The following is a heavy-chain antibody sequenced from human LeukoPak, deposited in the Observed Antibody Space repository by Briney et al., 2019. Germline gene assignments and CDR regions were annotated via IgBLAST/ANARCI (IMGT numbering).Heavy chain of an antibody. CDR1: GYTFTGYY. J-gene: IGHJ4*02. CDR3: ARSRGGSSGSQRTFDY. V-gene: IGHV1-2*04. CDR2: INPNSGGT. D-gene: IGHD3-22*01. Sequence: ASVKVSCKASGYTFTGYYMHWVRQAPGQGLEWMGWINPNSGGTNYAQKFQGWVTMTRDTSISTAYMELSRLRSDDTAEYYCARSRGGSSGSQRTFDYWGQGTLVTVSS.